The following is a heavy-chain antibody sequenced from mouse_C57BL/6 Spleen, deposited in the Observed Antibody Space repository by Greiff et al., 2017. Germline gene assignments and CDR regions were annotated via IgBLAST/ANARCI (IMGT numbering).Heavy chain of an antibody. J-gene: IGHJ2*01. CDR3: ARGAAQATDFDD. CDR1: GYTFTDYY. Sequence: EVQLQQSGPELVKPGASVKISCKASGYTFTDYYMNWVKQSHGKSLEWIGDINPNNGGTSYNQKFKGKATLTVDKSSSTAYMELRSLTSEDSAVYYCARGAAQATDFDDWGQGTTLTVSS. CDR2: INPNNGGT. D-gene: IGHD3-2*02. V-gene: IGHV1-26*01.